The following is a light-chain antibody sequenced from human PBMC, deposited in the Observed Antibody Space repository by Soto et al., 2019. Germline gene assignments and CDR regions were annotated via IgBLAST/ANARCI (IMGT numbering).Light chain of an antibody. CDR3: QQYNNWPPSIT. CDR2: GAS. J-gene: IGKJ5*01. V-gene: IGKV3-15*01. Sequence: EIVMTQSPATLSVSRGGRATLSCRASQIVSSNLAWYQQKPGQAPRLLIYGASTRATGIPARFSGSGSGTEFTLTISRLQSEDFAVYYCQQYNNWPPSITCGQGTRREI. CDR1: QIVSSN.